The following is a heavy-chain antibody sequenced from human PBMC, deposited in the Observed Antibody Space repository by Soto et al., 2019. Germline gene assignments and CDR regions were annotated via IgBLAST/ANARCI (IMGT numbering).Heavy chain of an antibody. J-gene: IGHJ3*02. Sequence: PGGTLRLSCAASGFIFSSYAMRWVRQAPGKGLEWLSSISGSGDTTDYADSAKGRFTISRDNSKNTLYLQMNSLRAEDTAVYYCAKDYCSSTSCYTLGVFDIWGQGTMVTVSS. CDR2: ISGSGDTT. CDR1: GFIFSSYA. V-gene: IGHV3-23*01. D-gene: IGHD2-2*02. CDR3: AKDYCSSTSCYTLGVFDI.